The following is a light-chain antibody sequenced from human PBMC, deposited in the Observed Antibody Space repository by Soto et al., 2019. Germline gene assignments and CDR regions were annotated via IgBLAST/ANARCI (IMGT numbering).Light chain of an antibody. CDR2: GAS. J-gene: IGKJ5*01. Sequence: EIVLTQSPGTLSLSPGERATLSCRASQSVSSSYLAWYQQKPGQAPRLLIYGASSSATGIPDRFSGSGSGTDFTLTISSLEPEDFAVYYCQQYGSSPQTFGHGTRLEIK. CDR1: QSVSSSY. CDR3: QQYGSSPQT. V-gene: IGKV3-20*01.